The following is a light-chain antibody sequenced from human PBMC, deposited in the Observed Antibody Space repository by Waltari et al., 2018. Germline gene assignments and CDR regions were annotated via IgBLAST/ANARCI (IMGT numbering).Light chain of an antibody. CDR3: QQYYSYPWT. Sequence: DIQMTQSPSSLSASVGDTVTITCRASQSFSRSLAWYQQKPGKAPKLLIYSTSSLQSGVPSRISGSKSGTDFTLTISSLQPEDIASYYCQQYYSYPWTFGQGTKVEIK. CDR2: STS. V-gene: IGKV1-27*01. J-gene: IGKJ1*01. CDR1: QSFSRS.